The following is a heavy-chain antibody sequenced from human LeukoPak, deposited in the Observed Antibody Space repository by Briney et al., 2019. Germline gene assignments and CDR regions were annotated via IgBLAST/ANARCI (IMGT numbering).Heavy chain of an antibody. D-gene: IGHD3-3*01. CDR2: IYYSGTT. CDR3: ARAFGGVIINGGWFDP. V-gene: IGHV4-30-4*08. Sequence: SQTLSLTFTVSNDSIILGDYYWSWIRQPPGKGLEWIGYIYYSGTTYYNPSLESRVTISIDTSRNQFSLKLTTMTAADTAVYYCARAFGGVIINGGWFDPWGQGAQVTVSS. CDR1: NDSIILGDYY. J-gene: IGHJ5*02.